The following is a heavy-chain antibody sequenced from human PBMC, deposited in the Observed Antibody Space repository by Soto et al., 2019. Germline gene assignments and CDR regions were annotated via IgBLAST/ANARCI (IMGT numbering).Heavy chain of an antibody. CDR3: ARLDDSSGNTPFDF. V-gene: IGHV4-31*03. Sequence: TLSLTCTFSGGSISRGGYYWSWIRQRPGKGLEWIGHVYYSGTTYSNPSLRSRIAISVDTSENHFSLKLSSLTAADTAIYFCARLDDSSGNTPFDFWGQGILVTVSS. D-gene: IGHD3-22*01. J-gene: IGHJ4*02. CDR1: GGSISRGGYY. CDR2: VYYSGTT.